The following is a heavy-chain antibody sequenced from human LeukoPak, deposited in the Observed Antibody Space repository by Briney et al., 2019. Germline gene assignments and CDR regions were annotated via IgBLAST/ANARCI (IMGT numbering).Heavy chain of an antibody. D-gene: IGHD3-16*02. V-gene: IGHV3-74*01. CDR2: INGDGRTT. CDR1: EFTLSSYW. Sequence: GGSLPETCAASEFTLSSYWMYWVRQAPGKGLVWVSRINGDGRTTNYADSVKGRFTISRDIAKNTLYLLVNSLRAEDTDVYFCARGNSRYGNFDYWGQGTLVTVSS. J-gene: IGHJ4*02. CDR3: ARGNSRYGNFDY.